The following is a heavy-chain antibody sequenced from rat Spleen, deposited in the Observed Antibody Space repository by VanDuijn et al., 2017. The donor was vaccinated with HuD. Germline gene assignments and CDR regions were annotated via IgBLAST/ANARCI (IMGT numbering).Heavy chain of an antibody. V-gene: IGHV5-46*01. Sequence: EVQLVESGGGLVQPGRSMKLSCAASGFTFSSFPMAWVRQAPTKGLEWVATISTSGGSTYYRDSVKGRFTISRDNAKSTLYLQMNSLRSEDTATYYCTRDMGYWGQGVMVTVSS. CDR3: TRDMGY. CDR2: ISTSGGST. J-gene: IGHJ2*01. D-gene: IGHD1-7*01. CDR1: GFTFSSFP.